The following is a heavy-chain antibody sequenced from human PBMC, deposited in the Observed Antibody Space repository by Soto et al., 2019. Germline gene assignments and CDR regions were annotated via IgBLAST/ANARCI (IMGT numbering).Heavy chain of an antibody. CDR3: ARLYYYDSSRDYYYGMDV. J-gene: IGHJ6*02. Sequence: SVKVSCKASGGTFSIYAISGVRQSPLRGRDWMGGIIPIFGTANYAQKFQGRVTITADESTSTAYMELSSLRSEDTAVYYCARLYYYDSSRDYYYGMDVWGQGTTVTVSS. CDR1: GGTFSIYA. CDR2: IIPIFGTA. D-gene: IGHD3-22*01. V-gene: IGHV1-69*13.